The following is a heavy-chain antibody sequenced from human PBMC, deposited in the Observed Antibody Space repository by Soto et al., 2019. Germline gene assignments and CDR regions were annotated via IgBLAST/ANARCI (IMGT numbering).Heavy chain of an antibody. CDR1: GGTFSSYA. CDR3: XXXXXXXGYDLEEYFDY. J-gene: IGHJ4*02. V-gene: IGHV1-69*06. Sequence: QVQLVQSGAEVKKPGSSVKVSCKASGGTFSSYAISWVRQAPGQGLEWMGGIIPIFGTANYAQKFQGRVTITADKSTSTAYMELSSLRSEDTAVYXXXXXXXXXGYDLEEYFDYWGQGTL. D-gene: IGHD5-12*01. CDR2: IIPIFGTA.